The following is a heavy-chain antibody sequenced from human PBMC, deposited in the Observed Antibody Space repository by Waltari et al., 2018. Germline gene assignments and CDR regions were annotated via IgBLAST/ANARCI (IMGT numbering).Heavy chain of an antibody. D-gene: IGHD2-15*01. CDR2: VYGGGKT. CDR1: GDSMSSAYW. Sequence: QLQLQESGPGLVKPSGTLSLTCGVSGDSMSSAYWWSWVRQPPGKGLEWIGQVYGGGKTNYNPSFASRVTVELDTYNKKFSLKVTSATAADTAVYYCARDHGRGLYLDSWGPG. V-gene: IGHV4-4*02. J-gene: IGHJ4*02. CDR3: ARDHGRGLYLDS.